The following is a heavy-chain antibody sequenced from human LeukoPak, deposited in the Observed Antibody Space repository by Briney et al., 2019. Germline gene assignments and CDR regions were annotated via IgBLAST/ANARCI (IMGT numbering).Heavy chain of an antibody. J-gene: IGHJ5*02. V-gene: IGHV1-18*01. CDR1: GYTFTSYG. CDR2: ISAYNGNT. D-gene: IGHD3-9*01. CDR3: ARGGYYDILTGYYGFDP. Sequence: ASVKVSCKASGYTFTSYGISWVRQAPGQGLEWMGWISAYNGNTNYAQKLLGRVTMTTDTSTSTAYMELRSLRPDDTAVYYCARGGYYDILTGYYGFDPWGQGTLVTVSS.